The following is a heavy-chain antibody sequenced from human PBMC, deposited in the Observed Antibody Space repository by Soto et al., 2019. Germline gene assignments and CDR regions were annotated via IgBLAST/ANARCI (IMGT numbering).Heavy chain of an antibody. Sequence: ASVKVSCKASGYTFTSYAMHWVRQAPGQRLEWMGWINAGNGNTKYSQKFQGRVTITRDTSASTAYMELSSLRSEDTAVYYCAREGDDFWSGYPDYRGQGTLVTVSS. CDR3: AREGDDFWSGYPDY. CDR2: INAGNGNT. V-gene: IGHV1-3*01. CDR1: GYTFTSYA. D-gene: IGHD3-3*01. J-gene: IGHJ4*02.